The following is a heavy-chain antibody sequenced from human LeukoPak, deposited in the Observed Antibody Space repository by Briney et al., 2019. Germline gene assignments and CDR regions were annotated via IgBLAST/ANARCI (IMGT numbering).Heavy chain of an antibody. CDR2: IYYSGTT. Sequence: SETLSLTCTVSGGSISSSSYYWSWIRQPPGKGLEWIGYIYYSGTTNYNPSLKSRVTISVDTSKNQFSLNLTSVTAADTAVYYCARYGAATIARFDYWGQGNLVTVSS. D-gene: IGHD5-24*01. V-gene: IGHV4-61*05. CDR3: ARYGAATIARFDY. CDR1: GGSISSSSYY. J-gene: IGHJ4*02.